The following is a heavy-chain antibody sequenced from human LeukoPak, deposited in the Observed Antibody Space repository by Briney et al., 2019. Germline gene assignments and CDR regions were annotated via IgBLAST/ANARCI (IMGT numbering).Heavy chain of an antibody. CDR2: INPNSGDT. Sequence: GASVKVSCKASGYTFTGYYVLWVRQAPGQGLEWMGWINPNSGDTNYAQKFQGRVTMTWDTSISTAYMELSRLKSDDTAVYYCARWVGYSNWFDPWGQGTRVTVSS. D-gene: IGHD2-15*01. CDR3: ARWVGYSNWFDP. V-gene: IGHV1-2*02. CDR1: GYTFTGYY. J-gene: IGHJ5*02.